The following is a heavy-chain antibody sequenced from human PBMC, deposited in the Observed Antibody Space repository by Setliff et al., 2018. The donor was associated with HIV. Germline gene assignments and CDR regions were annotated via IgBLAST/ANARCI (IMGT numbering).Heavy chain of an antibody. CDR2: IRSKANSYAT. Sequence: GGSLRLSCAASGFTFSGSAMHWVRQASGKGLEWVGRIRSKANSYATAYAASVKGRFTISRDDSKNTAYLQMNSLKTEDTAVYYCTTTWGNFWSGYYYYGMDVWGQGTTVTVSS. D-gene: IGHD3-3*01. V-gene: IGHV3-73*01. CDR1: GFTFSGSA. CDR3: TTTWGNFWSGYYYYGMDV. J-gene: IGHJ6*02.